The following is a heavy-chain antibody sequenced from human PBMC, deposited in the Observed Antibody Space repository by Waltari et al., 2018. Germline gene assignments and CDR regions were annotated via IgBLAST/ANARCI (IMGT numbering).Heavy chain of an antibody. Sequence: QVQLQESGPGLVKPSETLSLTCAVSGYSISSGYYWGWIRQPPGKGLEWIGSIYHGGSTYYNPSLKSRVTISVDTSKNQFSLKLSSVTAADTAVYYCARLGWFRESYPDYWGQGTLVTVSS. CDR2: IYHGGST. CDR1: GYSISSGYY. J-gene: IGHJ4*02. D-gene: IGHD3-10*01. CDR3: ARLGWFRESYPDY. V-gene: IGHV4-38-2*01.